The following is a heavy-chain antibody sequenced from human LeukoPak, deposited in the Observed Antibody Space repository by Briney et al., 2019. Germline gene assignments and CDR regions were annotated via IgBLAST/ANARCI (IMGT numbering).Heavy chain of an antibody. D-gene: IGHD6-19*01. Sequence: GGSLRLSCAASGFTFSDHYMSWIRQAPGKGLEWVSYISSSGSTIYYADSVKGRFTISRDNAENSLSLQMNSLRAEDTAVYYCARETLDSSGWYVGFDYWGQGTLLTVSS. V-gene: IGHV3-11*01. CDR3: ARETLDSSGWYVGFDY. CDR1: GFTFSDHY. CDR2: ISSSGSTI. J-gene: IGHJ4*02.